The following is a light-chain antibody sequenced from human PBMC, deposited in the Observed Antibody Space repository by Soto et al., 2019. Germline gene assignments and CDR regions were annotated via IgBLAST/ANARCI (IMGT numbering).Light chain of an antibody. J-gene: IGLJ2*01. CDR2: EVS. Sequence: QSALTQHPSASGSPGQSVTISCTGTSSDVGGYNYVYCYQQHPGKAPKLMIYEVSNRPSGVPDRFSGSKSGNTASLNVSGLQAEDEADYYCSSFAGSNTVLFGGGTKVTVL. CDR3: SSFAGSNTVL. V-gene: IGLV2-8*01. CDR1: SSDVGGYNY.